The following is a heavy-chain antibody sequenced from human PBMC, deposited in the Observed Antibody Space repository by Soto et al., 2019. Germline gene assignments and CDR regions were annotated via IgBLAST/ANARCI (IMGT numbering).Heavy chain of an antibody. V-gene: IGHV1-3*04. J-gene: IGHJ5*02. CDR3: ARLRFGFDA. CDR1: GYTFTNYA. Sequence: ASVKVSCKASGYTFTNYAMHWMRQAPGQRLEWMGWINTGNGNTKYSQKFQDRVSITRDTSASTVYMELSSLRSEDTAIYYCARLRFGFDAWGQGALVTVSS. CDR2: INTGNGNT. D-gene: IGHD3-10*01.